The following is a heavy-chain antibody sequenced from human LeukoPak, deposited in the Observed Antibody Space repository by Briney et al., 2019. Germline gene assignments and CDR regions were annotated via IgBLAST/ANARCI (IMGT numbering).Heavy chain of an antibody. V-gene: IGHV3-74*01. D-gene: IGHD2-2*01. J-gene: IGHJ3*01. CDR3: AREQEDCTGTTCYRAFDV. CDR2: VHSDGSIT. Sequence: GGSLRLSCAASGFTFGNYWINWVRQAPGKGLVWVSRVHSDGSITNYADSVKGRFSISRDSAKNTLYLQMSSLSPEDTAAYYCAREQEDCTGTTCYRAFDVWGQGTMITVS. CDR1: GFTFGNYW.